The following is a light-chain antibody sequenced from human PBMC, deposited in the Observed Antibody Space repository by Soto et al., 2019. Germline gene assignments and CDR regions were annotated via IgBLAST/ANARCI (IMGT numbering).Light chain of an antibody. CDR2: GNR. Sequence: QPVLTQPPSVSGAPGQRVTISCTGNSSNLGAGYDVHWYQQLPVAAPKLVIFGNRNRPSGVPERFSGSKSGTSASLAITGLQAYDEAEYDCQAYDYSLTASVFVGGTKLTVL. V-gene: IGLV1-40*01. CDR1: SSNLGAGYD. J-gene: IGLJ3*02. CDR3: QAYDYSLTASV.